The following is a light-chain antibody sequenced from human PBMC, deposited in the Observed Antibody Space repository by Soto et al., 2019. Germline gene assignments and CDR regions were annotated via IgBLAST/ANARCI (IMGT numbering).Light chain of an antibody. CDR3: QQYNTYWT. Sequence: DIQMTQSPSTLSASVGDRVTITCRASQSISSWLAWYQQKPGKAPKLLIYQASSLESAFPSRFSGSGSGTEFTLTISSLQPDDFATYYCQQYNTYWTFGQGTNVEIK. V-gene: IGKV1-5*03. J-gene: IGKJ1*01. CDR2: QAS. CDR1: QSISSW.